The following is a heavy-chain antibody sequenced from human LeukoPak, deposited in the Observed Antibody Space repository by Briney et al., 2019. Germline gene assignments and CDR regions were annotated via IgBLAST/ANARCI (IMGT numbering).Heavy chain of an antibody. CDR1: GYSFTSYW. V-gene: IGHV5-51*01. D-gene: IGHD3-10*01. CDR2: IYPGDSDT. CDR3: ARHTSTGRSYYGMDV. Sequence: GESLKISCKGSGYSFTSYWIGWVRQLPGKGLEWMGIIYPGDSDTRYSPSFQGQVTISADKSISTAYLQWSSLKASDTAMYYCARHTSTGRSYYGMDVWGQGTTVTVSS. J-gene: IGHJ6*02.